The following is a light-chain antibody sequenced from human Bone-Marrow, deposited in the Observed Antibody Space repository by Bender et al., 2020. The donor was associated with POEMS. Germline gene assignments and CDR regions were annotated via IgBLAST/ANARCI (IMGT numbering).Light chain of an antibody. Sequence: SYDLTQPPSVSVSPGQTASITCSGDKLGDKYASWYQQKPGQSPVLVIYQDTKRPSGIPERFSGSNSGNTATLTISGTQAMDEADYYCQAWDINSYVFGTGTKVTVL. J-gene: IGLJ1*01. CDR2: QDT. CDR3: QAWDINSYV. V-gene: IGLV3-1*01. CDR1: KLGDKY.